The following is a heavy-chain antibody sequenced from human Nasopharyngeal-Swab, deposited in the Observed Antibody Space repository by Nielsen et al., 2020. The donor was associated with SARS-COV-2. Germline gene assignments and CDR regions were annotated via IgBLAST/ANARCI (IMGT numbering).Heavy chain of an antibody. V-gene: IGHV3-7*03. J-gene: IGHJ4*02. CDR2: INQDGSEK. D-gene: IGHD1-26*01. CDR1: GFTFSSYW. CDR3: AADLTNRWSYY. Sequence: GGSLRLSCAASGFTFSSYWMSWVRQAPGKGLEWVANINQDGSEKYYVDSVKGRFTISRDSANNFLYLQMNSLRAEDTAGYYCAADLTNRWSYYWGQGTLVIVSS.